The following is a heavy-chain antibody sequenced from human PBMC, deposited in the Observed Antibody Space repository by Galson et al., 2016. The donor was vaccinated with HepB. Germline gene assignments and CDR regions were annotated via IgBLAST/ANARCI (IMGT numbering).Heavy chain of an antibody. CDR2: IHPGDSET. J-gene: IGHJ6*02. V-gene: IGHV5-51*01. D-gene: IGHD3-10*01. CDR1: GYRFNNHW. Sequence: QSGAEVKKPGESLKISCKGSGYRFNNHWIGWVRQMPGKGLEWMGIIHPGDSETRYSPSFQGQVTISADKSISTAYLQWNSLKASDSAIYYCARHQLAVIGFGYCCGMDCWGQGTTVTASS. CDR3: ARHQLAVIGFGYCCGMDC.